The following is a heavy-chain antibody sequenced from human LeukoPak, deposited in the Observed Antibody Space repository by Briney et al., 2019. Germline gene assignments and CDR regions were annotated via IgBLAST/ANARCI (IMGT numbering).Heavy chain of an antibody. CDR3: ARRDDATKNFDY. D-gene: IGHD5-24*01. CDR1: GFTVSSNY. CDR2: IYSGGST. J-gene: IGHJ4*02. Sequence: GGSLRLSCAASGFTVSSNYMSWVRQAPGKGLEWVSVIYSGGSTYYADSVKGRFTISRDNSKDTLYLQIDSLRAEDTAVYYCARRDDATKNFDYWGQGTLVTVSS. V-gene: IGHV3-53*01.